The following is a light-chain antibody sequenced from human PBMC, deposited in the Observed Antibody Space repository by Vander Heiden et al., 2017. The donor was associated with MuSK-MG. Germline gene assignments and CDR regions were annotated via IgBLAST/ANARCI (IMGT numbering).Light chain of an antibody. J-gene: IGKJ2*01. Sequence: DIVMTQSPDSLAVSLGERATINCKSSQSVLYSSNNNNYLAWYQQKAGQPPKLLIYWASTRESGVPDRFSGSGSGTDFTLTISSLQAEDVAVYYCQQDDSPPYTFGQGTKLEIK. V-gene: IGKV4-1*01. CDR1: QSVLYSSNNNNY. CDR3: QQDDSPPYT. CDR2: WAS.